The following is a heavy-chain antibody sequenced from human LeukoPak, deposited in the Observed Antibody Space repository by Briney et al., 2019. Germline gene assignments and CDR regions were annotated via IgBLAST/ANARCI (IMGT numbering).Heavy chain of an antibody. J-gene: IGHJ4*02. V-gene: IGHV1-69*05. CDR1: GGTFSSYA. CDR3: AISPNIVVVPVAIYYLDS. D-gene: IGHD2-2*01. CDR2: IIPIFGTA. Sequence: SVKVSCKASGGTFSSYAISWVRQAPGQGLEWMGGIIPIFGTANYAQKFQGRVTITTDESTSTAYMELSSLRSEDTAVYYCAISPNIVVVPVAIYYLDSWGQGPRVTVPS.